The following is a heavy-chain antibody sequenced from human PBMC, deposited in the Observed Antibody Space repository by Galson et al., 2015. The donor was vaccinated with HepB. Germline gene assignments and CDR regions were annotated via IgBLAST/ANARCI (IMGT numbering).Heavy chain of an antibody. J-gene: IGHJ5*02. D-gene: IGHD1-1*01. CDR1: GYRFTDYY. Sequence: SVKASCKASGYRFTDYYIHWVRQAPGQGLEWIGWMKTTSSVTHYAQNFQGRVTMTRDVSFFTAYMELRMLTSNASAVYFCAREPRPPQENWNGVGYNWFDPWGQGTPVIVSS. CDR2: MKTTSSVT. CDR3: AREPRPPQENWNGVGYNWFDP. V-gene: IGHV1-2*02.